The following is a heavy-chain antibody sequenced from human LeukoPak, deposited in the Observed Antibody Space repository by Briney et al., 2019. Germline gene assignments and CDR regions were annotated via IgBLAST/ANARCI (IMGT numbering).Heavy chain of an antibody. CDR3: VRNPYYYDSSGYYYYFDY. D-gene: IGHD3-22*01. Sequence: ASVKVSCKASGYTFTSYYMHWVRQAPGQGLEWMGIINPSGGSTSYAQKFQGRVTMTRDTSTSTVYMELSSLRSEDTAVYYCVRNPYYYDSSGYYYYFDYWGQGTLVTVSS. J-gene: IGHJ4*02. CDR2: INPSGGST. V-gene: IGHV1-46*01. CDR1: GYTFTSYY.